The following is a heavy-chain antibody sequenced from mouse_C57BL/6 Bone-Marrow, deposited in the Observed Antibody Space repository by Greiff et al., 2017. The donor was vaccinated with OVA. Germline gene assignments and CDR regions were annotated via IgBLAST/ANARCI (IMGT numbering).Heavy chain of an antibody. J-gene: IGHJ4*01. CDR1: GYTFTDYE. V-gene: IGHV1-15*01. D-gene: IGHD2-5*01. CDR3: TRGYSNYYAMDY. CDR2: IAPETGGT. Sequence: QVQLKESGAELVRPGASVTLSCKASGYTFTDYEMHWVKQTPVHGLEWIGAIAPETGGTAYTQKLKGKAILNADKSSSTAYMEPRSLTSEDSAVYYCTRGYSNYYAMDYWGQGTSVTVSS.